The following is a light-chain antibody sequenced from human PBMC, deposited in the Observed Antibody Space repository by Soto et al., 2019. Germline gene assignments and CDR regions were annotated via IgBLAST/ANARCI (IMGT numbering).Light chain of an antibody. CDR1: SSDIGGNNF. J-gene: IGLJ3*02. V-gene: IGLV2-11*01. CDR2: DVK. Sequence: QSVLTQPRSVSGSPGQSVTIACTGTSSDIGGNNFVSWYQQHPGKAPKLAIYDVKYRPSGVPDRFSGSKSGNTASLTISGLQAEDEADYYCCSYVGGYFGLFGGGTKLTVL. CDR3: CSYVGGYFGL.